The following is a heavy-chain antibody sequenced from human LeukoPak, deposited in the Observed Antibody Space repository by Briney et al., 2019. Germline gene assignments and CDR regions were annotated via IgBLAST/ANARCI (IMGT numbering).Heavy chain of an antibody. Sequence: GSLRLSCAASGFTFSSYWMSWVRQAPGKGLEWVANIKQDGSEKYYVDSVKGRFTISRDNAKNSLYLQMNSLRAEDTAVYYCARTSRDGYNWYFDYWGQGTLVTVSS. CDR2: IKQDGSEK. V-gene: IGHV3-7*03. CDR3: ARTSRDGYNWYFDY. J-gene: IGHJ4*02. D-gene: IGHD5-24*01. CDR1: GFTFSSYW.